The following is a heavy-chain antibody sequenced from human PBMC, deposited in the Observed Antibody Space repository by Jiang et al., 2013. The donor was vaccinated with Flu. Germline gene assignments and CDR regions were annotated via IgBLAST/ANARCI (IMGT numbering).Heavy chain of an antibody. J-gene: IGHJ3*02. V-gene: IGHV4-34*01. CDR2: INHSGST. Sequence: LLKPSETLSLTCAVYGGSFSGYYWSWIRQPPGKGLEWIGEINHSGSTNYNPSLKSRVTISVDTSKNQFSLKLSSVTAADTAVYYCAREGCSGGSCYGAFDIWGQGTMVTVSS. D-gene: IGHD2-15*01. CDR1: GGSFSGYY. CDR3: AREGCSGGSCYGAFDI.